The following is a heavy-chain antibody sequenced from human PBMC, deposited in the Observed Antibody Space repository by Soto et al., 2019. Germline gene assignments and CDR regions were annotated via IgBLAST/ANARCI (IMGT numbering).Heavy chain of an antibody. V-gene: IGHV1-18*01. Sequence: QVHLVQSGAEVKKPGASVKVSCKGSGYGFTTYGITWVRQAPGQGLEWMAWISAHNGNRNYAQKLQGRVTVTRDTSTSTAYMELRSRRSDDSAVYYCARGRYGDYWGQGALVTVSS. CDR1: GYGFTTYG. D-gene: IGHD1-1*01. J-gene: IGHJ4*02. CDR3: ARGRYGDY. CDR2: ISAHNGNR.